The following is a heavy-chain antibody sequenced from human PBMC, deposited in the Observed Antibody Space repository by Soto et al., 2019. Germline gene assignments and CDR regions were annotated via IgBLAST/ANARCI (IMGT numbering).Heavy chain of an antibody. D-gene: IGHD3-10*01. V-gene: IGHV3-30-3*01. CDR2: ISYGGSNK. CDR1: GFTFSSYA. Sequence: GGSLRLSCAASGFTFSSYAMHWVRQAPGKGLEWVAVISYGGSNKYYADSVKGRFTISRDNSKNTLYLQMNSLRAEDTAVYYCAKSFVITMVRGVIPYGMDVWGQGTTVTVSS. CDR3: AKSFVITMVRGVIPYGMDV. J-gene: IGHJ6*02.